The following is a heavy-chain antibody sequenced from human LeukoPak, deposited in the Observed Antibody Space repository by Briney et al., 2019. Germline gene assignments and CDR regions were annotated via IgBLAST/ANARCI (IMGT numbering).Heavy chain of an antibody. Sequence: GGSLRLSCAASGFTFRSYSVKWVRQAPGKGLEWVSSISSSSSYIYYADSVKGRFTISRDNAKNLLYLQMNSLRAEDTAVYYCARYSDTGYSSSWYSTPFDYWGQGTLVTVSS. CDR1: GFTFRSYS. V-gene: IGHV3-21*06. D-gene: IGHD6-13*01. CDR3: ARYSDTGYSSSWYSTPFDY. CDR2: ISSSSSYI. J-gene: IGHJ4*02.